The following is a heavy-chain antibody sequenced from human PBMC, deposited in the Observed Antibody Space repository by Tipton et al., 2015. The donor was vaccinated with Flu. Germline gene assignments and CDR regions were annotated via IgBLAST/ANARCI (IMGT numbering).Heavy chain of an antibody. J-gene: IGHJ4*02. CDR2: ISYDGSNK. V-gene: IGHV3-30*18. Sequence: SLRLSCAASGFTFSSYGMHWVRQAPGKGLGWVAVISYDGSNKYYADSVKGRFTISRDNSKNTLYLQMNSLRAEDTAVYYCAKKGPAGTAPFGYWGQGTLVTVSS. CDR3: AKKGPAGTAPFGY. CDR1: GFTFSSYG.